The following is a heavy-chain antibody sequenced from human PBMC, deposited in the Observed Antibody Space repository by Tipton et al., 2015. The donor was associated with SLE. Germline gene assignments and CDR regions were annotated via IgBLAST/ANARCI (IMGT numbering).Heavy chain of an antibody. V-gene: IGHV3-74*03. Sequence: GSLRLSCAASGFTFNTHGMHWVRQAPGKGLVWVSRINSDATITTYAESVKGRFTVSRDNAKSTLFVQMNSLTVEDTAVYYCVREDVDTAMGLWGQGTLVTVSS. CDR1: GFTFNTHG. CDR2: INSDATIT. CDR3: VREDVDTAMGL. D-gene: IGHD5-18*01. J-gene: IGHJ4*02.